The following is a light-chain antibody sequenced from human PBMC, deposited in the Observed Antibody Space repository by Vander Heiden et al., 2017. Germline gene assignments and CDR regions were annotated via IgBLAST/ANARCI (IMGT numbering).Light chain of an antibody. Sequence: EIVWTLSPCTLSLSPGERATLSCRASQSVSSSYLAWYQQKPGQAPRLLIYGASSRATGIPDRFSGSGSGTDFTLTISRLEPEDFAVYYCQQYGSSPPMYTFGQGTKLEIK. CDR3: QQYGSSPPMYT. J-gene: IGKJ2*01. CDR1: QSVSSSY. CDR2: GAS. V-gene: IGKV3-20*01.